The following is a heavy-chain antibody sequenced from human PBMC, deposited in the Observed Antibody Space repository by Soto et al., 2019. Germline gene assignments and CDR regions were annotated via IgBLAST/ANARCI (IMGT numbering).Heavy chain of an antibody. CDR1: VGSISSSNW. Sequence: QVQLQEAGPGLVKPSGTLSLTCAVSVGSISSSNWWSWVRQPPGKGLEWIGEIYHSGSTNYNPSLKSRVTRSVDKSKNQFSLKLSSVTAADTAVYYCARGFSGELQLDYWGQGTLVTVSS. D-gene: IGHD1-26*01. V-gene: IGHV4-4*02. J-gene: IGHJ4*02. CDR3: ARGFSGELQLDY. CDR2: IYHSGST.